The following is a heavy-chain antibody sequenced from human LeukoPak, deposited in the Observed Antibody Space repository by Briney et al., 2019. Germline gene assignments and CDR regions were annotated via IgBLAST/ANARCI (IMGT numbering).Heavy chain of an antibody. Sequence: SGPALVRPTQTLTLTCTFSGFSLSTSGMCVSWIRQLPGKALEWLARIDWDDDRYYTTSLKTRLTISKDTSKNQVVLTMTNMDPVDTATYYCAFRGVTTAFDFWGQGTLVTVSS. J-gene: IGHJ4*02. D-gene: IGHD3-10*01. CDR3: AFRGVTTAFDF. CDR1: GFSLSTSGMC. CDR2: IDWDDDR. V-gene: IGHV2-70*11.